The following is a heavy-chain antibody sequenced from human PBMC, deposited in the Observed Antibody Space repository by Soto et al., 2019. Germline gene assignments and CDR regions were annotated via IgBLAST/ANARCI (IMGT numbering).Heavy chain of an antibody. CDR2: INHSGST. D-gene: IGHD3-10*01. J-gene: IGHJ4*02. Sequence: SETLSLTCTVSGGSISSSSYYWGWIRQPPGKGLEWIGGINHSGSTNYNPSLKSRVTISVDTSKNQFSLKLSSVTAADTAVYYCARQLYGSGSENFDYWGQGTLVTVSS. V-gene: IGHV4-39*01. CDR3: ARQLYGSGSENFDY. CDR1: GGSISSSSYY.